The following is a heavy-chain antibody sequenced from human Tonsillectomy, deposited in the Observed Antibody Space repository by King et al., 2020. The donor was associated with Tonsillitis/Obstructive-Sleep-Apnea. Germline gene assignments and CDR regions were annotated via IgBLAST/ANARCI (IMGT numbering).Heavy chain of an antibody. Sequence: VQLQQWGAGLLKPSETLSLPCAVYGGSFSGYYWSWIRQPPGKGLEWIGEINHSGSTNYNPSPKSRVTISVDTSKNQFSLKLSSVTAADTAVYYCARVLTVVTYDYWGQGTLVTVSS. J-gene: IGHJ4*02. D-gene: IGHD4-23*01. CDR2: INHSGST. CDR3: ARVLTVVTYDY. V-gene: IGHV4-34*01. CDR1: GGSFSGYY.